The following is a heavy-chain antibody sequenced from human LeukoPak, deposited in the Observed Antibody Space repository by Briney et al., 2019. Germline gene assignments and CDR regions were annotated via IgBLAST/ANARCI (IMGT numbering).Heavy chain of an antibody. V-gene: IGHV1-18*01. D-gene: IGHD3-22*01. CDR1: GYTFTSYG. Sequence: GASVKVSCKASGYTFTSYGISWVRQAPGQGLEWMGWISAYNGNTNYAQKLQGRVTMTTDTSTSTAYMELRSLRSDETAVYYCARDSTNYYDSSGYYGPYYYYGMDVWGQGTTVTVSS. CDR2: ISAYNGNT. CDR3: ARDSTNYYDSSGYYGPYYYYGMDV. J-gene: IGHJ6*02.